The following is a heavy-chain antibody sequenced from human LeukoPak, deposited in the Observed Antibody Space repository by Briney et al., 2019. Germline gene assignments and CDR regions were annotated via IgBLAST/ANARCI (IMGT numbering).Heavy chain of an antibody. CDR3: ARHSSSYYDFDY. D-gene: IGHD6-13*01. J-gene: IGHJ4*02. CDR1: GGSISNYY. V-gene: IGHV4-59*08. Sequence: PSETLSLTCTASGGSISNYYWSWIRQPPGKGLEWIGYINYSGSNNYNPSLKSRVTISVDTSKNQFSLMLSSVTAADTAVYYCARHSSSYYDFDYWGQGTLVTVSS. CDR2: INYSGSN.